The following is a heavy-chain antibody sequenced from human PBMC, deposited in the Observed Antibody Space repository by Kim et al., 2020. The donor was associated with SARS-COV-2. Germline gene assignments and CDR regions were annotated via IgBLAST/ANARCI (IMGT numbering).Heavy chain of an antibody. CDR3: TRHLDPYSSGWNYYYYGMDV. CDR2: IRSKANSYAT. J-gene: IGHJ6*02. D-gene: IGHD6-19*01. CDR1: GFTFSGSA. Sequence: GGSLRLSCAASGFTFSGSAMHWVRQASGKGLEWVGRIRSKANSYATAYAASVKGRFTISRDDSKNTAYLQMNSLKTEDTAVYYCTRHLDPYSSGWNYYYYGMDVWGQGTTVTVSS. V-gene: IGHV3-73*01.